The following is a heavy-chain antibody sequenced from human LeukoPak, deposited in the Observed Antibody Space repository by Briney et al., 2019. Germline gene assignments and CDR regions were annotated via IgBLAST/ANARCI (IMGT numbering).Heavy chain of an antibody. CDR3: ARTTMVRGTYYMDV. V-gene: IGHV4-61*05. D-gene: IGHD3-10*01. Sequence: PSETLSLTCTVSGVSISSSNSYWGWIRQPPGKGLEWIGCIYYSGYTNYKSSLKSRVTISVDTSKNQFSLKLSSVTAADTAVYYCARTTMVRGTYYMDVWGKGTTVTVSS. CDR1: GVSISSSNSY. J-gene: IGHJ6*03. CDR2: IYYSGYT.